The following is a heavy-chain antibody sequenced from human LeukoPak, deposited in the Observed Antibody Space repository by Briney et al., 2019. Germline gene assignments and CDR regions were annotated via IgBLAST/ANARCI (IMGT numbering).Heavy chain of an antibody. V-gene: IGHV3-33*01. J-gene: IGHJ4*02. CDR1: GFTFSSYG. CDR2: IWYDGSNK. D-gene: IGHD5-12*01. CDR3: ARDETPTNGYDSHDF. Sequence: PGRSLRLSCAASGFTFSSYGMHWVRQAPGKGLEWVAVIWYDGSNKYYADSVKGRFTISRDNSKNTLYLQMNSLRAEDTAVYYCARDETPTNGYDSHDFWGQGTLVTVST.